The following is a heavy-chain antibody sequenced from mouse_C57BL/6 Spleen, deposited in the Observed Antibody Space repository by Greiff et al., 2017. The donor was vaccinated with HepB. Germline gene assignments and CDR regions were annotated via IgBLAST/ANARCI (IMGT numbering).Heavy chain of an antibody. Sequence: EVKLMESGGGLVKPGGSLKLSCAASGFTFSDYGMHWVRQAPEKGLEWVAYISSGSSTIYYADTVKGRFTISRDNAKNTLFLQMTSLRSEDTAMYYCARILAHYYAMDYWGQGTSVTVSS. CDR2: ISSGSSTI. CDR1: GFTFSDYG. D-gene: IGHD6-1*01. J-gene: IGHJ4*01. V-gene: IGHV5-17*01. CDR3: ARILAHYYAMDY.